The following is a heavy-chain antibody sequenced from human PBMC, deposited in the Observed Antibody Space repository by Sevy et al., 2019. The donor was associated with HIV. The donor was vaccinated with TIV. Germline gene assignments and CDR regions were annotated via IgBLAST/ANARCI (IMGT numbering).Heavy chain of an antibody. CDR2: INWNGGTI. D-gene: IGHD6-19*01. Sequence: GGSLRLSCAASGFTFDDYAMHWVRQVAGKGLEWVSGINWNGGTIGYADSVKGRFTISRDNAKRFLYLEMNSLRAEDTAVYYCAREDIRVAGIGYYFHSWGQGTLVTVSS. V-gene: IGHV3-9*01. J-gene: IGHJ4*02. CDR1: GFTFDDYA. CDR3: AREDIRVAGIGYYFHS.